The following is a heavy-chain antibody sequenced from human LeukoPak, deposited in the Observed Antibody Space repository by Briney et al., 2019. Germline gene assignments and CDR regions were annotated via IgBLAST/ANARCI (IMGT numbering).Heavy chain of an antibody. V-gene: IGHV3-23*01. CDR1: GFTFSDFD. CDR2: ISGSGDTT. CDR3: ARGATFFYYGIDV. D-gene: IGHD3-3*01. Sequence: GGSLRLSCAASGFTFSDFDMNWVRQAPGKGLEWVSSISGSGDTTHYADSVKGRFTISRDNSKNTLYLQMNSLRVEDTALYYCARGATFFYYGIDVWGQGTTVTVSS. J-gene: IGHJ6*02.